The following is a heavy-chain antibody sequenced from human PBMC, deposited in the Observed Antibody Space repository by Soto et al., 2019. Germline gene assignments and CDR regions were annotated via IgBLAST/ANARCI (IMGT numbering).Heavy chain of an antibody. CDR3: ARDPKTSGGQHWAFNYFDS. V-gene: IGHV3-30-3*01. CDR1: GFSFSISP. Sequence: GGSLRLSCAASGFSFSISPMHWVRQAPGKGPGWVALISYDGTNKFYADSVKGRFTISRDNSKSTLYLQVDSLRPEDAAVYYCARDPKTSGGQHWAFNYFDSWGQGTLVTVSS. J-gene: IGHJ4*02. D-gene: IGHD7-27*01. CDR2: ISYDGTNK.